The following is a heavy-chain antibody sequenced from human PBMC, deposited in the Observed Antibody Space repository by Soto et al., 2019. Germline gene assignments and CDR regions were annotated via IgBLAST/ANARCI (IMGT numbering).Heavy chain of an antibody. CDR3: AKDGWLGVTTGWYFDL. Sequence: GGSLRLSCAASGFTFSSYAMSWVRQAPGKGLEWVSAISGSGGSTYYADSVKGRFTISRDNSKNTLYLQMNSLRAEDTAVYYCAKDGWLGVTTGWYFDLWGRGTLVTVSS. CDR2: ISGSGGST. V-gene: IGHV3-23*01. D-gene: IGHD4-4*01. J-gene: IGHJ2*01. CDR1: GFTFSSYA.